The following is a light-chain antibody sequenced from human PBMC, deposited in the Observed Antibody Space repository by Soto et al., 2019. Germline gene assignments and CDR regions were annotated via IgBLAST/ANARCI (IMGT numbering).Light chain of an antibody. J-gene: IGKJ1*01. V-gene: IGKV1-8*01. CDR2: AAS. CDR3: QQYYSFPRT. CDR1: HGISS. Sequence: IHMTKNPSAVSSFVGDRVTITCRASHGISSLAWYQQKPGKAPELLIYAASTLQSGIPSRFSGSGSGTDFTLTISCLQSEDFATYYCQQYYSFPRTFGQGTNVDIK.